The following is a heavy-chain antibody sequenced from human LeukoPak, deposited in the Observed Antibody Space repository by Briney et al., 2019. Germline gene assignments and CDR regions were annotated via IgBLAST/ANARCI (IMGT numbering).Heavy chain of an antibody. D-gene: IGHD2-2*01. V-gene: IGHV4-34*01. CDR1: GGSFSGYY. CDR3: ARGGCSSTSCYDYYYYYYMDV. J-gene: IGHJ6*03. CDR2: INQSGGT. Sequence: SETLSLTCAVYGGSFSGYYWSWIRQPPGKGLEWTGEINQSGGTNYNPSLKSRVTISVDTSKNQFSLRLSSVTAADTAVYYCARGGCSSTSCYDYYYYYYMDVWGKGTTVTVSS.